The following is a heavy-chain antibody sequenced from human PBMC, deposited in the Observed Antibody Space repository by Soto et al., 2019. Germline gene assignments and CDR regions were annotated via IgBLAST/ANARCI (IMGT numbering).Heavy chain of an antibody. V-gene: IGHV5-51*01. J-gene: IGHJ6*02. CDR1: GYSFTSYW. D-gene: IGHD6-13*01. CDR2: IYPGDSDT. CDR3: ARRLSSSSYYYGMDV. Sequence: GESLKISCKGSGYSFTSYWIGWVRQMPGKGLEWMGIIYPGDSDTRYSPSFRGQVTISADKSISTAYLQWSSLKASDTAMYYCARRLSSSSYYYGMDVWGQGTTVTVSS.